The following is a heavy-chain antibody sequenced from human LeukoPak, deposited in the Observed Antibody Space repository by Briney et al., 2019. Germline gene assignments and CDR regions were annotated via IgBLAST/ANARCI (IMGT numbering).Heavy chain of an antibody. J-gene: IGHJ4*02. CDR1: GFTFSSYS. CDR2: ISVAGSTI. D-gene: IGHD3-16*01. Sequence: GGSLRLSCAASGFTFSSYSMNWVRQAPGKGLEWISYISVAGSTIYYADSVKGRFTISRDNAKNTLYLQMNSLRAEDTAVYYCTKDYYGSLDYWGQGALVTVSS. V-gene: IGHV3-48*04. CDR3: TKDYYGSLDY.